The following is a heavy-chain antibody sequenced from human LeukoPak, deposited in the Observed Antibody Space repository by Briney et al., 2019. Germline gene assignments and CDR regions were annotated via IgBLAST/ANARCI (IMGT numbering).Heavy chain of an antibody. CDR2: ISGSGGST. Sequence: PGGSLRLSCAASGFTFSSYAMSWVRQAPGKGLEWVSAISGSGGSTYYADSVKGRFTISRDNSKNTLYLQMNSLRAEDTAVYYCAKDTVGFQRYSSSWYPKKPSNNFDYWGQGTLVTVSS. CDR3: AKDTVGFQRYSSSWYPKKPSNNFDY. CDR1: GFTFSSYA. J-gene: IGHJ4*02. D-gene: IGHD6-13*01. V-gene: IGHV3-23*01.